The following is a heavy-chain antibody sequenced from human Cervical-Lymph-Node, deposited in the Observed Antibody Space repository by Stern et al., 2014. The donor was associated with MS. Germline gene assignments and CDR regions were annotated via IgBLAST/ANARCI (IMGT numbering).Heavy chain of an antibody. V-gene: IGHV1-69*01. CDR3: ASERDSSGWSPFDY. D-gene: IGHD6-19*01. J-gene: IGHJ4*02. CDR1: GGTFSSYA. Sequence: VQLVESGAEVKKPGPSVKVSCKASGGTFSSYAISWVRQAPGQGLEWMGGIIPIFGTEHYAQKFQGRVTITADESTSTAYMELSSLRSEDAAVYYCASERDSSGWSPFDYWGQGTLVTVSS. CDR2: IIPIFGTE.